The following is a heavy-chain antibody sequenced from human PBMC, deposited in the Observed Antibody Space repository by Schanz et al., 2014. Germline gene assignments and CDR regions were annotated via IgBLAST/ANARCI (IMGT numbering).Heavy chain of an antibody. CDR1: GFTFSDYY. CDR2: ISDSGDST. Sequence: QVQLVDSGGGLVKPGGSLRLSCAASGFTFSDYYMTWIRQAPGKGLEWVSDISDSGDSTHYADSVKGRFTISRDNAKSSLFLQMNRLSAEDTAVYYCAKVAPAATYLDSWGLGTLVTVSS. CDR3: AKVAPAATYLDS. V-gene: IGHV3-11*01. D-gene: IGHD2-2*01. J-gene: IGHJ4*02.